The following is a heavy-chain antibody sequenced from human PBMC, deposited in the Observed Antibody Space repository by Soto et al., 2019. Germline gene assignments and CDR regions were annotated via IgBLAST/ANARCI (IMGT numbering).Heavy chain of an antibody. J-gene: IGHJ6*03. V-gene: IGHV3-30*18. D-gene: IGHD2-8*01. CDR1: GFTFSSYG. CDR2: ISYDGSNK. CDR3: AKGPYCTNGVCEMSYYYYMDV. Sequence: GGSLRLSCAASGFTFSSYGMHWVRQAPGKGLEWVAVISYDGSNKYYADSVKGRFTISRDNSKNTLYLQMNSLRAEDTAVYYCAKGPYCTNGVCEMSYYYYMDVWGKGTTVTVSS.